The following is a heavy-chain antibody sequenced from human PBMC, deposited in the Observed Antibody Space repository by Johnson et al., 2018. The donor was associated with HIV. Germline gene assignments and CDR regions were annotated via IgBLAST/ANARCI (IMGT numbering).Heavy chain of an antibody. J-gene: IGHJ3*02. CDR2: ILSAGSNI. CDR1: GFTFSSYA. CDR3: TRAHLRFCALVEYHLSPGAYDI. D-gene: IGHD2-2*01. Sequence: VQLVESGGGVVQPGRSLRLSCAASGFTFSSYAMHWVRQAPGKGLEWVSIILSAGSNIYYADSVKGRFTISRDNSKNTLYLQMNSLRAEDTAVYYCTRAHLRFCALVEYHLSPGAYDIWGQGTMVTVSS. V-gene: IGHV3-30*04.